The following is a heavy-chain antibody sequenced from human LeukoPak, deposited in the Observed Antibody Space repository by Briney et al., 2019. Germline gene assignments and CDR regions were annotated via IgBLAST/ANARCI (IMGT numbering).Heavy chain of an antibody. CDR1: GFTFSTYG. V-gene: IGHV3-30*02. Sequence: GGSLRLSCAASGFTFSTYGMHWVRQAPGKGLEWVAFIRYDGSNEYYADSVKGRFTISRDNSKNTLYLQMNSLRAEDTAVYYCAKDLSSGWGNWFDPWGQGTLVIVSS. J-gene: IGHJ5*02. CDR3: AKDLSSGWGNWFDP. CDR2: IRYDGSNE. D-gene: IGHD6-19*01.